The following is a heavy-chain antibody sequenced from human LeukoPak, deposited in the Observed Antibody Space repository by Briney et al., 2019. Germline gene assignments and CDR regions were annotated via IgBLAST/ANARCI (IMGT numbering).Heavy chain of an antibody. CDR1: GFTFSSYA. Sequence: GGSLRLSCAASGFTFSSYAMSWVRQAPGKGLEWVSAISGSGGSTYYADSVKGRFTISRDNSKNTLYLQMNSLRAEDTAVYYCAKVPSGDTAMGIIDYWGQGTLATVSS. V-gene: IGHV3-23*01. D-gene: IGHD5-18*01. CDR2: ISGSGGST. CDR3: AKVPSGDTAMGIIDY. J-gene: IGHJ4*02.